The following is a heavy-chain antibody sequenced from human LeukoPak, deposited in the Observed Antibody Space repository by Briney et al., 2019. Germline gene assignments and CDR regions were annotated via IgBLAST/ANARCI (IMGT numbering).Heavy chain of an antibody. J-gene: IGHJ3*02. D-gene: IGHD6-13*01. CDR2: INAGNGNT. CDR1: GYTFTSYA. Sequence: ASVKVSCKASGYTFTSYAMHWVRQAPGQRLEWMGWINAGNGNTKYSQKFQGRVTITRDTSASTAYMELSSLRSEDTAVYYCARDRGSAPVLSPGIAAAGDAFDIWGQGTMVTVSS. CDR3: ARDRGSAPVLSPGIAAAGDAFDI. V-gene: IGHV1-3*01.